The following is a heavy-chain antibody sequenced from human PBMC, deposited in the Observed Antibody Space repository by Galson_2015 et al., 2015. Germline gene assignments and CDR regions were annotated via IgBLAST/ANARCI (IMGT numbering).Heavy chain of an antibody. V-gene: IGHV6-1*01. CDR2: TYYRSMWFR. J-gene: IGHJ4*02. D-gene: IGHD7-27*01. CDR1: GDSVSNDRAA. CDR3: ARIATGGFDY. Sequence: CAISGDSVSNDRAAWNWIRQSPSRGLEWLGRTYYRSMWFRDFAPFLQGRITIDPDTSKDHFSLHLKSVTPDDTAVYYCARIATGGFDYWGQGILVTVSS.